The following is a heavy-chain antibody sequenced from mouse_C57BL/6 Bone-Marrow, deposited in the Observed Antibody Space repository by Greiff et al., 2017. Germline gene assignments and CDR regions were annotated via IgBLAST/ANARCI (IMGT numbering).Heavy chain of an antibody. J-gene: IGHJ1*03. D-gene: IGHD1-1*01. CDR1: GFTFSDYY. V-gene: IGHV5-12*01. Sequence: DVKLVESGGGLVQPGGSLKLSCAASGFTFSDYYMYWVRQTPEKRLEWVAYISNGGGSTYYPDTVKGRFTLTRDNAKNTLYLQMSRLKSEDTAMYYCARRGVLRRSVDVWGTGTTVTVSS. CDR2: ISNGGGST. CDR3: ARRGVLRRSVDV.